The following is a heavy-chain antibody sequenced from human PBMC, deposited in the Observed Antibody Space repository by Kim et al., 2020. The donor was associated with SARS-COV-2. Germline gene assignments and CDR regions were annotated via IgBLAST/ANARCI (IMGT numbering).Heavy chain of an antibody. Sequence: SETLSLTCAVSGGSISSSNWWSWVRQPPGKGLEWIGEIYHSGSTNYNPSLKSRVTISVDKSKNQFSLKLSSVTAADTAVYYCARVNFWGYDILTGDYYYYGMDVWGQGTTVTVSS. CDR3: ARVNFWGYDILTGDYYYYGMDV. V-gene: IGHV4-4*02. CDR2: IYHSGST. J-gene: IGHJ6*02. CDR1: GGSISSSNW. D-gene: IGHD3-9*01.